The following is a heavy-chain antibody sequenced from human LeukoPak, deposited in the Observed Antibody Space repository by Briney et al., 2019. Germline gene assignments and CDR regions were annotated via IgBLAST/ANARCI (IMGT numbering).Heavy chain of an antibody. Sequence: GGSLRLSCAASGFTVSSNYMSWVRQAPGKGPEWVSVIYSGGSTYSADSVKGRFTISRGNSENTLYLQMNSPRAEDTAVYYCARNVIHSGSYDAFDIWGQGTMVTVSS. CDR3: ARNVIHSGSYDAFDI. J-gene: IGHJ3*02. CDR2: IYSGGST. D-gene: IGHD1-26*01. V-gene: IGHV3-53*01. CDR1: GFTVSSNY.